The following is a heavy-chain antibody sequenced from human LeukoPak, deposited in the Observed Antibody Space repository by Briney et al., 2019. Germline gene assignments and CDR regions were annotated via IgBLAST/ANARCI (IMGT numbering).Heavy chain of an antibody. V-gene: IGHV3-23*01. J-gene: IGHJ6*03. CDR3: AKERGRRSYYVDYYYYIDA. Sequence: PGGSLRLSCAASGFTFSSYAMSWVRQAPGKGLEWVSAISGSGASTYYADSVKGRFTVSRDNSKNTLYLQMNSLRAEDTAVYYCAKERGRRSYYVDYYYYIDAWGKGPTVTLSS. CDR1: GFTFSSYA. CDR2: ISGSGAST. D-gene: IGHD1-26*01.